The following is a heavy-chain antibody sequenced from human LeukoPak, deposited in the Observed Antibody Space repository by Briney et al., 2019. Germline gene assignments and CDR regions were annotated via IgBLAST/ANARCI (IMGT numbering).Heavy chain of an antibody. V-gene: IGHV3-23*01. CDR2: ISDTGGNT. CDR1: GFTFSSNA. Sequence: GGSLRLSCAASGFTFSSNAMNWVRQAPGKGLEWVSAISDTGGNTDYADSVGGRFTVSRDNSKNTLYLQMNSLRVEDTAVYYCARYFHDWGQGTLVTVSS. CDR3: ARYFHD. J-gene: IGHJ4*02.